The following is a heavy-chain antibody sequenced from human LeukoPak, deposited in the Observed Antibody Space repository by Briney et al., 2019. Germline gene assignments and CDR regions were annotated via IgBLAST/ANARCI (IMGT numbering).Heavy chain of an antibody. V-gene: IGHV3-64*01. CDR3: AKGTQLWLRGSWFDP. Sequence: GGSLRLSCAASGFTFSSYAMHWVRQAPGKGLEYVSAISSNGGSTYYANSVKGRFTISRDNSKNTLYLQMNSLRAEDTAVYYCAKGTQLWLRGSWFDPWGQGTLVTVSS. D-gene: IGHD5-18*01. CDR2: ISSNGGST. CDR1: GFTFSSYA. J-gene: IGHJ5*02.